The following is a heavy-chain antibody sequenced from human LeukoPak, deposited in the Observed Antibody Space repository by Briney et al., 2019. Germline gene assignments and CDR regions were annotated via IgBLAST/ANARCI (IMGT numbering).Heavy chain of an antibody. V-gene: IGHV1-46*01. J-gene: IGHJ4*02. D-gene: IGHD5-24*01. Sequence: ASVKVSCKASGYTFTSYYMHWVRQAPGQVLVWMGIINPSGGSTSYAQKFQGRVTMTRDTSTSTVYMELSSLRSEDTAVYYCARDRDGYNLGYWGQGTLVTVSS. CDR2: INPSGGST. CDR1: GYTFTSYY. CDR3: ARDRDGYNLGY.